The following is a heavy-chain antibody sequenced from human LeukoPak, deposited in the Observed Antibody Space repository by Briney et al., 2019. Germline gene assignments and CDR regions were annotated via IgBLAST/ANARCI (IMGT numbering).Heavy chain of an antibody. CDR2: IIPIFGTA. CDR1: GGTFSSYA. Sequence: SVKVSCKASGGTFSSYAISWVRQAPGQGLEWMGGIIPIFGTANYAQKFQGRVTITTDESTSTAYMELSSLRSEDTDVYYCIARQLPPNSDYWGQGTLVTVSS. J-gene: IGHJ4*02. CDR3: IARQLPPNSDY. D-gene: IGHD2-2*01. V-gene: IGHV1-69*05.